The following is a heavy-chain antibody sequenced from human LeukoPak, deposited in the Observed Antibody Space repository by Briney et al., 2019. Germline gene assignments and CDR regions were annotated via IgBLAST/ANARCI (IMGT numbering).Heavy chain of an antibody. J-gene: IGHJ4*02. D-gene: IGHD6-13*01. CDR2: MNPNSGNT. V-gene: IGHV1-8*03. CDR1: GYTFSSYD. CDR3: ARGMRKGSSWKPFDY. Sequence: ASVKVSCKASGYTFSSYDINWVRQATGQGLEWMGWMNPNSGNTGYAQKFQGRVTITRNTSISTAYMELSSLRFEDTAVYYCARGMRKGSSWKPFDYWGQGTLVTVSS.